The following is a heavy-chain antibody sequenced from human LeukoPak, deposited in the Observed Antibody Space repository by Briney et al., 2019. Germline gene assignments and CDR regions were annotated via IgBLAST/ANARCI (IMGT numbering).Heavy chain of an antibody. Sequence: PSETLSLTCAVYGGSFSGYYWSWIRQPPGKGLGWIGEINHSGSTNYNPSLKSRVTISVDTSKNQFSLKLSSVTAADTAVYYCANEAYYYDSSGYGNWFDPWGQGTLVTVSS. J-gene: IGHJ5*02. CDR2: INHSGST. CDR1: GGSFSGYY. D-gene: IGHD3-22*01. CDR3: ANEAYYYDSSGYGNWFDP. V-gene: IGHV4-34*01.